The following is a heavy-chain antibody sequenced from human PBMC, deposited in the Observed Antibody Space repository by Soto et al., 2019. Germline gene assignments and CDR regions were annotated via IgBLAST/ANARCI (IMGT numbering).Heavy chain of an antibody. D-gene: IGHD3-3*01. CDR2: ISSSGSTI. V-gene: IGHV3-11*01. Sequence: GESLKISCAASGFTFSDYYMSWIRQAPGKGLEWVSYISSSGSTIYYADSVKGRFTISRDNAKNSLYLQMNSLRAEDTAVYYCARGSPRYYDFWSGYYFDYWGQGTLVTVSS. CDR1: GFTFSDYY. J-gene: IGHJ4*02. CDR3: ARGSPRYYDFWSGYYFDY.